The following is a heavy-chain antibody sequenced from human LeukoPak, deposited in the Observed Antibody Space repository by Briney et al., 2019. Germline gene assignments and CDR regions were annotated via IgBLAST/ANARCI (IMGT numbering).Heavy chain of an antibody. CDR2: IIPIFGTA. D-gene: IGHD4-23*01. J-gene: IGHJ3*02. Sequence: SVKVSCKASGGTFSSYAISWVRQAPGQGLEWMGGIIPIFGTANYAQKFQGRVTITADESTSTAYMELSSLRSEDTAVYYCARDNYGGNSQDAFDIWGQGTMVTVSS. CDR1: GGTFSSYA. V-gene: IGHV1-69*13. CDR3: ARDNYGGNSQDAFDI.